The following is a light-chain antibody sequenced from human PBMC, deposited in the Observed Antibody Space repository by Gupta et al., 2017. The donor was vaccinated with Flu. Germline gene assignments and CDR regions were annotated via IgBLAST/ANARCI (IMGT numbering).Light chain of an antibody. CDR2: GAS. CDR1: QSDSSSY. CDR3: QQYGSSLLIT. Sequence: EIVLTQSPGTLSLSPGERATLSCRASQSDSSSYLAWYQQKPGQAPRLLIYGASSRATGIPDRFSGSGSGTDFTLTISRLEPEDFAVYYCQQYGSSLLITFGQGTRLEIK. J-gene: IGKJ5*01. V-gene: IGKV3-20*01.